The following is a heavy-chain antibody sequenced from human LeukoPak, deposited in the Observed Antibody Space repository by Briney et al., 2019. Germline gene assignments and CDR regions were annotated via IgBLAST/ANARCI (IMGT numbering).Heavy chain of an antibody. V-gene: IGHV4-34*01. CDR2: INHSGST. CDR1: GGSFSGYY. CDR3: ARYCSSTSCYTRRYDFDY. J-gene: IGHJ4*02. Sequence: SETLSLTCAVYGGSFSGYYWSWIRQPPGKGLEWIGEINHSGSTNYNPSLKSRVTISVDTSKNQFSLKLSSVTAADTAVYYCARYCSSTSCYTRRYDFDYWGQGTLVTVSS. D-gene: IGHD2-2*02.